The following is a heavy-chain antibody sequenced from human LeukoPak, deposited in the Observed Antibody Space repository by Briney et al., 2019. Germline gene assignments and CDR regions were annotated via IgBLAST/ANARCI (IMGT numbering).Heavy chain of an antibody. Sequence: SETLSLTCSVSGGSISGHYWSWIRQPPGKGLEGIAYIYYSGSTNYNPSLKSRVTMSVDTSKNQFSLKLSSVTAADTAVYYCARGRDWFDPWGQGTLVTASS. V-gene: IGHV4-59*11. CDR3: ARGRDWFDP. CDR2: IYYSGST. CDR1: GGSISGHY. J-gene: IGHJ5*02.